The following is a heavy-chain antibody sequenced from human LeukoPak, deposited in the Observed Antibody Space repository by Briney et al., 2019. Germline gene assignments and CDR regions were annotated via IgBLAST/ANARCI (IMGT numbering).Heavy chain of an antibody. V-gene: IGHV3-21*01. CDR3: ARTGDCSGGSCYSGFDY. D-gene: IGHD2-15*01. J-gene: IGHJ4*02. CDR2: ISSSSSYI. CDR1: GFTFSSYS. Sequence: GGSLRLSCAASGFTFSSYSMNWVRQAPGKGLEWVSSISSSSSYIYYADSVKGRFTISRDNAKNSLYLQMNSLRAEDTAVYYCARTGDCSGGSCYSGFDYWGQGTLVTVSS.